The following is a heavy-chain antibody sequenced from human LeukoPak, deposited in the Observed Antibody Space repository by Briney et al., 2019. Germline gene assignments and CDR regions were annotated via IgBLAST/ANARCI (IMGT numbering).Heavy chain of an antibody. CDR1: GFTFSSYW. Sequence: PGGSLRLSCAASGFTFSSYWMYWVRQAPGKGPVWVSRIKSDGSSISYADSVKGRFTISRDNSKNTLYLQMNSLRAEDTAVYYCAKWKTVVGFDPWGQGTLVTVSS. V-gene: IGHV3-74*01. CDR2: IKSDGSSI. D-gene: IGHD4-23*01. CDR3: AKWKTVVGFDP. J-gene: IGHJ5*02.